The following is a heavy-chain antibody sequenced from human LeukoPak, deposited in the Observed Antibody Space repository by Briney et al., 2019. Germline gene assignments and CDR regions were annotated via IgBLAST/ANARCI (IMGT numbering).Heavy chain of an antibody. CDR1: GFTFSSYS. J-gene: IGHJ6*02. CDR3: ARNVGGDILTGPYYYYYYGMDV. V-gene: IGHV3-21*01. CDR2: ISSSSSYI. Sequence: GGSLRLSCAASGFTFSSYSMNWVRQAPRKGLEWVSSISSSSSYIYYADSVKGRFTISRDNAKNSLYLQVNSLSAEDTAVYYCARNVGGDILTGPYYYYYYGMDVWGQGTTATVSS. D-gene: IGHD3-9*01.